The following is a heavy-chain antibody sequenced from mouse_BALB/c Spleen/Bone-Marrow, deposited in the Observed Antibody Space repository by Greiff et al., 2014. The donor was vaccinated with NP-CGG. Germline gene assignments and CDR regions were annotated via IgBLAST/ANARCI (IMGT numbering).Heavy chain of an antibody. CDR1: GFNIKDTY. CDR3: ARFPYDYGGGDY. Sequence: VQLQQSGAELVKPGASVKLSCTASGFNIKDTYMHWVKQRPEQGLEWIGRIDPASGNTKYDPKFQGKATITADTSSNTAYLQLSSLTSEDTAVYYCARFPYDYGGGDYWGQGTTLTVSS. D-gene: IGHD2-4*01. J-gene: IGHJ2*01. V-gene: IGHV14-3*02. CDR2: IDPASGNT.